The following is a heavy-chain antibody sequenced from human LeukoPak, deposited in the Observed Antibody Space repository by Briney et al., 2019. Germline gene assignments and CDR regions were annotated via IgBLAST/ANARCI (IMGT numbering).Heavy chain of an antibody. Sequence: GGSLRLSRAASGFTFSSYAMHWVRQAPGKGLEWVAVISYDGSNKYYADSVKGRFTISRDNSKNTLYLQMNSLRAEDTAVYYCARDSSPVAGRDDAFDIWGQGTMVTVSS. D-gene: IGHD6-19*01. CDR1: GFTFSSYA. CDR2: ISYDGSNK. J-gene: IGHJ3*02. CDR3: ARDSSPVAGRDDAFDI. V-gene: IGHV3-30-3*01.